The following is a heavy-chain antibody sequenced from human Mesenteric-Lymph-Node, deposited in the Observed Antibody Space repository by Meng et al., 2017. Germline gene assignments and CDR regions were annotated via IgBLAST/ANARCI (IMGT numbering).Heavy chain of an antibody. D-gene: IGHD6-19*01. Sequence: SETLSLTCTVSGGSISSGSYYWSWIRQPAGKGLEWIGRIYTSGSTNYNPSLKSRVTISVDTSKNQFSLKLSSVTAADTAVYYCAREGIRDSSGWSFEIFDYWGQGTLVTVSS. J-gene: IGHJ4*02. CDR1: GGSISSGSYY. V-gene: IGHV4-61*02. CDR2: IYTSGST. CDR3: AREGIRDSSGWSFEIFDY.